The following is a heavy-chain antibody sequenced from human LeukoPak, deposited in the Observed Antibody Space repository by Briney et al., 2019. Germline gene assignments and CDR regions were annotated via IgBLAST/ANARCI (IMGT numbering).Heavy chain of an antibody. CDR3: ARGHYDVLAASYKWTPDY. Sequence: RGSLRLSCVAPGFTFNTSNMNWVRHAPRKGREWVSSITSGGDYIYYADSVKGRFTTSRDNAKNSLSLQLNSLRVEDTAVYYCARGHYDVLAASYKWTPDYWGQGTLVTVSS. V-gene: IGHV3-21*01. D-gene: IGHD3-9*01. J-gene: IGHJ4*02. CDR1: GFTFNTSN. CDR2: ITSGGDYI.